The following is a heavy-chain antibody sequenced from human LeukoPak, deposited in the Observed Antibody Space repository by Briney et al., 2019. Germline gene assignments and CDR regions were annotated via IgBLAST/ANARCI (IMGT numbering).Heavy chain of an antibody. V-gene: IGHV3-23*01. J-gene: IGHJ4*02. D-gene: IGHD3-10*01. CDR2: ISGSGGST. CDR1: GFTFSSYA. Sequence: GGSLRLSCAASGFTFSSYAMSWVRQAPGKGLEWVSAISGSGGSTYYADSVKGRFTISRDNSKNTLYLQMNSLRAEDTAVYYCAKDEGSGSYYNQFDYWGQGTLVTVSS. CDR3: AKDEGSGSYYNQFDY.